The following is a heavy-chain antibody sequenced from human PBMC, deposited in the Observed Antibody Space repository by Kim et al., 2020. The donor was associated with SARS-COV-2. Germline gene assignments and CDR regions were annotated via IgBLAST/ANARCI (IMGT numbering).Heavy chain of an antibody. V-gene: IGHV3-30*18. CDR2: ISCDGSNK. Sequence: GGSLRLSCAASGFTFSSYGMHWVRQAPGKGLEWVSAISCDGSNKYYADSVKGRFTISRDNSKKTLYLQMNSLRAEDTAVYYCAKDIEGITMIVVVIPYYYYGIHVGRGGPAVTVP. J-gene: IGHJ6*02. D-gene: IGHD3-22*01. CDR1: GFTFSSYG. CDR3: AKDIEGITMIVVVIPYYYYGIHV.